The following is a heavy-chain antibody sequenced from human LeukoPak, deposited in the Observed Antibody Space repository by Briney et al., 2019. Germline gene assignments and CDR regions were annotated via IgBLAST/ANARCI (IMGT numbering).Heavy chain of an antibody. V-gene: IGHV4-4*02. CDR1: GGSISSSNW. CDR2: IYHSGST. Sequence: SGTLSLTCAVSGGSISSSNWWSWVRQPPGKGLEWIGEIYHSGSTNYNPSLKSRVTISVDKSKTQFSLTLSSVTAADTAVYYCARRYDYVWGSYRLPDAFDIWGQGTMVTVSS. CDR3: ARRYDYVWGSYRLPDAFDI. J-gene: IGHJ3*02. D-gene: IGHD3-16*02.